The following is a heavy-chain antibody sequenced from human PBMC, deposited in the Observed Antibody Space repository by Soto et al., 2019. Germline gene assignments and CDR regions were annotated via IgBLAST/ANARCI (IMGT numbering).Heavy chain of an antibody. CDR3: ARGGIVFVVRHSSHYCVMRC. D-gene: IGHD2-21*01. CDR2: IIPIYDTV. J-gene: IGHJ1*01. V-gene: IGHV1-69*13. Sequence: SVKVSCKASGGTFTSYAFSWVRQAPGQGLEWMGGIIPIYDTVMFAQKFQGRVTIAADESSSTASMELSSLRSEDTAGYYCARGGIVFVVRHSSHYCVMRCCGQ. CDR1: GGTFTSYA.